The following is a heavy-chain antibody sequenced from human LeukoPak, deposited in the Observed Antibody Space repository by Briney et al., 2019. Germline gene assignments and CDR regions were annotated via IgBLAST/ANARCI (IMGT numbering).Heavy chain of an antibody. V-gene: IGHV1-8*03. CDR1: GYTFTSYD. Sequence: ASVKVSCKASGYTFTSYDINWVRQATGQGLEWMGWMNPNSGNTGYAQKFQGRVTITRNTSISTAYMELSSLRVDDTAAYVGTFTVFGVVSTIDWGQGTLVTVSS. J-gene: IGHJ4*02. D-gene: IGHD3-3*01. CDR2: MNPNSGNT. CDR3: TFTVFGVVSTID.